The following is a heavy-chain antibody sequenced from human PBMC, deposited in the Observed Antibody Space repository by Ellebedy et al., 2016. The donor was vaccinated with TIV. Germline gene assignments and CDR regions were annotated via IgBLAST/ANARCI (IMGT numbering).Heavy chain of an antibody. Sequence: PGGSLRLSCAATGFSFNAYAMNWVRQAPGRGLEWMAVISYDGSTKFYTDSVKGRFSISRDSSRTTLYLQMNSLRTEDTAVYYCARDGGVGEDWFDPWGQGTQVTVSS. CDR1: GFSFNAYA. CDR2: ISYDGSTK. V-gene: IGHV3-30*03. D-gene: IGHD3-10*01. CDR3: ARDGGVGEDWFDP. J-gene: IGHJ5*02.